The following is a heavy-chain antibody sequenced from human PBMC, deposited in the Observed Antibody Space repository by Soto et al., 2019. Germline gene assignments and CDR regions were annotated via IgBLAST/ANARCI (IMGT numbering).Heavy chain of an antibody. D-gene: IGHD3-22*01. V-gene: IGHV1-69*13. Sequence: VASVKVSCKAPGGSLSNYGISWVRQAPGQGLEWMGAIIPVFGTPNYAQKFQDRVTITADESTTTVYMEVRSLTSEDTAVYYCARGDATKIVVTTYYGMDVWGQGTTVTVSS. CDR3: ARGDATKIVVTTYYGMDV. CDR1: GGSLSNYG. CDR2: IIPVFGTP. J-gene: IGHJ6*02.